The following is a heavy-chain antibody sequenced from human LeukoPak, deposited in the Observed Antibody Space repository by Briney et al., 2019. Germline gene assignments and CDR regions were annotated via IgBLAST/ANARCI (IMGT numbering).Heavy chain of an antibody. V-gene: IGHV1-2*02. Sequence: ASVKVSCKASGYTFTNYYIHWVRQAPGQGLEWMGWINPNSGGTNYAQKFQGRVTMTRDTSISTAYMELSRLRSDDTAVYYCARDYPHFDWLNDYWGQGTLVTVSS. J-gene: IGHJ4*02. CDR1: GYTFTNYY. CDR3: ARDYPHFDWLNDY. D-gene: IGHD3-9*01. CDR2: INPNSGGT.